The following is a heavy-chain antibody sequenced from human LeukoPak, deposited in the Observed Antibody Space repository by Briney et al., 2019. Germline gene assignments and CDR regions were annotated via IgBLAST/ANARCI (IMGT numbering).Heavy chain of an antibody. CDR3: ARATLQLERRPFDY. D-gene: IGHD1-1*01. V-gene: IGHV4-34*01. CDR2: INHSGST. J-gene: IGHJ4*02. CDR1: GVSFSGYY. Sequence: SEALSLTCAVYGVSFSGYYWSWIRQPPGKGLEWIGEINHSGSTNYNPSLKSRVTISADTSKNQFSLKLTSVTAADTAVYYCARATLQLERRPFDYWGQGTLVTVSS.